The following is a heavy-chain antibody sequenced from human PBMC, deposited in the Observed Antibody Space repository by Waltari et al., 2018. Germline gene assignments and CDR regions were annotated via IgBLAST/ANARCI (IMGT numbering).Heavy chain of an antibody. CDR3: ARHLRLQDCSGGSCYPSWFDP. CDR2: INHSGST. V-gene: IGHV4-34*01. Sequence: QVQLQQWCAGLLKPSETLSLTCAVYGGSFSGYYWSWIRQPPGKGLEWIGEINHSGSTNYNPSLKSRVTISVDTSKNQFSLKLSSVTAADTAVYYCARHLRLQDCSGGSCYPSWFDPWGQGTLVTVSS. D-gene: IGHD2-15*01. CDR1: GGSFSGYY. J-gene: IGHJ5*02.